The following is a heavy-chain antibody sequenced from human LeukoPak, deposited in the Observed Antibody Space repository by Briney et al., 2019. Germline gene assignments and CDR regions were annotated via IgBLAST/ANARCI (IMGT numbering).Heavy chain of an antibody. CDR2: ISGSAATT. J-gene: IGHJ4*02. CDR1: GLTFSHYW. Sequence: GGSLRLSCVASGLTFSHYWMTWVRQAPGKGLEWVSAISGSAATTFYADSVKGRFTISRDNSKNTLYLQMNSLRAEDTAVYYCAKRGPGSPQSGKYYFDYWGQGTLVTVSS. V-gene: IGHV3-23*01. CDR3: AKRGPGSPQSGKYYFDY. D-gene: IGHD3-10*01.